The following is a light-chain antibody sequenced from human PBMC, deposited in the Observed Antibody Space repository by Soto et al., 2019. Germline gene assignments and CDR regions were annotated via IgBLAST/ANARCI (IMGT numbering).Light chain of an antibody. CDR3: QQRTNGLS. CDR1: QSVDSY. J-gene: IGKJ4*01. V-gene: IGKV3-11*01. Sequence: EIVLTQSPATLSLSPGERATLSCRASQSVDSYLAWYQQKPGQAPRLLIYDASNRATGVPARFGGSGSGTDFTLTISSLEPEDFAVYYCQQRTNGLSCGGGTKVEIK. CDR2: DAS.